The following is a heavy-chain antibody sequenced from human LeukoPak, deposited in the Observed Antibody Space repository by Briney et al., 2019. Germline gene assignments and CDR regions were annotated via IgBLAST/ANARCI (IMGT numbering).Heavy chain of an antibody. CDR3: ARDTSVRGLYGMDV. Sequence: GGSLRLSCAASGFTFSSYAMHWVRQAPGKGLEYVSAISSNGGSTYYANSVKGRFTISRDNSKNTLYPQMGSLRAEDMAVYYCARDTSVRGLYGMDVWGQGTTVTVSS. D-gene: IGHD1-26*01. CDR1: GFTFSSYA. V-gene: IGHV3-64*01. CDR2: ISSNGGST. J-gene: IGHJ6*02.